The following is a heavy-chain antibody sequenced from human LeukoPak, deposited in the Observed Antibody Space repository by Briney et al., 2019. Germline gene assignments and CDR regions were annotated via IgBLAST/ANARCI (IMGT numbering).Heavy chain of an antibody. CDR1: GFTFDDYA. Sequence: GGSLRLSCAASGFTFDDYAMRWVRQAPGKGLEWVSGISWNSGSIGYADSVKGRFTISRDNAKNSLYLQMNSLRAEDTALYYCAKDSLRYCSSTSCYQFDYWGQGTLVTVSS. D-gene: IGHD2-2*01. V-gene: IGHV3-9*01. J-gene: IGHJ4*02. CDR3: AKDSLRYCSSTSCYQFDY. CDR2: ISWNSGSI.